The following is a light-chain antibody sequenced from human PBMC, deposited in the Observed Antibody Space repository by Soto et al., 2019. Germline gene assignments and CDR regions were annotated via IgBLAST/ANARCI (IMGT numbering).Light chain of an antibody. V-gene: IGLV4-69*01. CDR3: QTWDTAIPYVL. CDR1: SGHSSYA. J-gene: IGLJ2*01. Sequence: QLVLTQSPSASASLGASVKLTCTLSSGHSSYAITWLQQQPEKGPRYLMKLYSDGGHSTGEGIPDRFSGSSSGAERYLTISSLQSEDEADYFCQTWDTAIPYVLFGGGTKLTVL. CDR2: LYSDGGH.